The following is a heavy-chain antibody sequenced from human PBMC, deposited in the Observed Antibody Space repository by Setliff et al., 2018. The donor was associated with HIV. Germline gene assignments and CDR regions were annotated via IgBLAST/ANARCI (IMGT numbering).Heavy chain of an antibody. CDR1: GYTFTSYY. CDR2: INTYTANP. D-gene: IGHD3-10*01. CDR3: ARDRGVRGANDAFNI. Sequence: ASVKVSCKASGYTFTSYYMHWVRQAPGQGLEWMGWINTYTANPMYAQGFTGRFVFSLDTSVRTAYLQISSLKAEDTALYYCARDRGVRGANDAFNIWGLGTMVTVSS. V-gene: IGHV7-4-1*02. J-gene: IGHJ3*02.